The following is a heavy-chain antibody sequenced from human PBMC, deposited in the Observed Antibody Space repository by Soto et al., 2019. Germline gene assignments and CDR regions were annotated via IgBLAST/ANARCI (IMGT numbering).Heavy chain of an antibody. CDR1: GFTFSSYA. V-gene: IGHV3-30-3*01. Sequence: GGSLRLSCAASGFTFSSYAMHWVRQAPGKGLEWVAVISYDGSNKYYADSVKGRFTISRDNSKNTLYLQMNSLRAEDTAVYYCAREGNTMVRGVRFYYGMDVWGQGTTVTVSS. CDR3: AREGNTMVRGVRFYYGMDV. D-gene: IGHD3-10*01. CDR2: ISYDGSNK. J-gene: IGHJ6*02.